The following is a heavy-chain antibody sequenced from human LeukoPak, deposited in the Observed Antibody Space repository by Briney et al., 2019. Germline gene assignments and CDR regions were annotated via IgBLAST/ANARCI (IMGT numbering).Heavy chain of an antibody. CDR2: FDPEDGET. J-gene: IGHJ6*02. CDR3: ARDRGGGRYYYGMDV. CDR1: GYTLTELS. D-gene: IGHD2-15*01. Sequence: GASVKVSCKVSGYTLTELSMHWVRQAPGKGLEWMGGFDPEDGETIYAQKFQGRVTMTRDTSTNTVYMELSSLRSEDTAVYYCARDRGGGRYYYGMDVWGQGTTVTVSS. V-gene: IGHV1-24*01.